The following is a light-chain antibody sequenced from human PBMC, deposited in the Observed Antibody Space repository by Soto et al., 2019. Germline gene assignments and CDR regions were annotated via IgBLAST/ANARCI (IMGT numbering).Light chain of an antibody. CDR2: GVY. CDR3: QFYGSSLIT. Sequence: EIVLTQSPGTLSLSPGERATLSCRASLSVSSNYVAWYQQKPGQAPRLLIYGVYSRAAGTPDRFSGSGSGTDFTLTISRLEPEDSAVYYCQFYGSSLITFGQGTRLEI. J-gene: IGKJ5*01. V-gene: IGKV3-20*01. CDR1: LSVSSNY.